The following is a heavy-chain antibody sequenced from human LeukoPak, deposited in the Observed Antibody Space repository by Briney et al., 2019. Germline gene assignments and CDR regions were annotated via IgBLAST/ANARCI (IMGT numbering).Heavy chain of an antibody. CDR2: IKQDGSEK. V-gene: IGHV3-7*03. J-gene: IGHJ4*02. Sequence: GGSLRLSCAASGFAFSSYWMSWVRQAPGKGLEWVANIKQDGSEKYYVDSVKGRFTISRDNAKNSLYLQMNSLRAEDTAVYYCARNTRYYYGSGSYYHDYWGQGTLVTVSS. CDR1: GFAFSSYW. CDR3: ARNTRYYYGSGSYYHDY. D-gene: IGHD3-10*01.